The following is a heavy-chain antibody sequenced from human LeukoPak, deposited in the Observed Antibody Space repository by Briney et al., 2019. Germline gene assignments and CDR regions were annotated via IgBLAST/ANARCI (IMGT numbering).Heavy chain of an antibody. CDR2: INSDGSGT. D-gene: IGHD4-23*01. CDR1: GFTFSSYW. Sequence: GGSLRLSCAASGFTFSSYWMHWVRQAPGKGLVWISRINSDGSGTSYADSVKGRFTISRNNAKNTLYLQMNSLRAEDTAVYYCARADDGANSWVNYWGQGTLVTVSS. J-gene: IGHJ4*02. V-gene: IGHV3-74*01. CDR3: ARADDGANSWVNY.